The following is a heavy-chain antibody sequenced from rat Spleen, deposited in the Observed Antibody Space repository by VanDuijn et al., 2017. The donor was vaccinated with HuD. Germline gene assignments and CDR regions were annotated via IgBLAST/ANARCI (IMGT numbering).Heavy chain of an antibody. CDR2: ISTGGGNT. CDR3: ARRIIRGIDVMDA. J-gene: IGHJ4*01. CDR1: GFTFSDYY. D-gene: IGHD4-3*01. Sequence: EVQLVESGGDLVPPGRSLKLSCAASGFTFSDYYMAWVRQTPTKGLEWVASISTGGGNTYYRDSVKGRFTISRDNAKNILYLQMDSLRAEDTATYYCARRIIRGIDVMDAWGQGISVTVSS. V-gene: IGHV5-25*01.